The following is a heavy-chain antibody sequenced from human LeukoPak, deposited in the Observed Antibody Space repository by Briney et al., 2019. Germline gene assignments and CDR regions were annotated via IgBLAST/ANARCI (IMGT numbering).Heavy chain of an antibody. Sequence: ASVKVSCKASGYTFTNYGISWVRQAPGEGLEWMGGFDPEDGETIYAQKFQGRVTMTEDTSTDTAYMELSSLRSEDMAVYYCATESYSGSYLYAFDIWGQGTMVTVSS. V-gene: IGHV1-24*01. CDR2: FDPEDGET. J-gene: IGHJ3*02. CDR1: GYTFTNYG. D-gene: IGHD1-26*01. CDR3: ATESYSGSYLYAFDI.